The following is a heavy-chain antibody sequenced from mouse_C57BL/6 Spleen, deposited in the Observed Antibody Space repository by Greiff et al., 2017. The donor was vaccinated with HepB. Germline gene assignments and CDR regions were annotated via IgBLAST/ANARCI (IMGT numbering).Heavy chain of an antibody. CDR3: TFYDGYFAY. CDR1: GFTFSNYW. Sequence: EVKLVESGGGLVQPGGSMKLSCVASGFTFSNYWMNWVRQSPEKGLEWVAQIRLKSDNYATHYAESVKGRFTISRDDSKSSVYLQMNNLRAEDTGIYYCTFYDGYFAYWGQGTLVTVSA. D-gene: IGHD2-3*01. CDR2: IRLKSDNYAT. V-gene: IGHV6-3*01. J-gene: IGHJ3*01.